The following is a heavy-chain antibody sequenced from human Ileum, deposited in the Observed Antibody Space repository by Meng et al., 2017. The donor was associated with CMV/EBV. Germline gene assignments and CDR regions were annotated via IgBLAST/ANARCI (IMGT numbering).Heavy chain of an antibody. V-gene: IGHV4-59*08. Sequence: QVQLQESGPGLLKPSETLSLTCIVSGGSINNYYWSWIRQPPGKGLEWIGKIYYTGSTSFNPSLKSRVSVSVEISKNQFSLRLTSVTAADTAVYYCARHRGGYGDYGMDVWGQGTTVTVSS. D-gene: IGHD4-17*01. J-gene: IGHJ6*02. CDR3: ARHRGGYGDYGMDV. CDR1: GGSINNYY. CDR2: IYYTGST.